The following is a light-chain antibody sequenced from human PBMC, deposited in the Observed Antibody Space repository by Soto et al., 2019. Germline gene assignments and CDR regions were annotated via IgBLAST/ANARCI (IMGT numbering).Light chain of an antibody. Sequence: QSVLTQPPSASGSPGQSVTISCTGSSSDVGGHNYVSWYQQHPGKAPKLMIYEVSKRPSGVPDRFSGSKSGNTASLTVSGLQAEDEADYYCSSYAGSFYVFGTGTKLTVL. J-gene: IGLJ1*01. CDR3: SSYAGSFYV. CDR1: SSDVGGHNY. CDR2: EVS. V-gene: IGLV2-8*01.